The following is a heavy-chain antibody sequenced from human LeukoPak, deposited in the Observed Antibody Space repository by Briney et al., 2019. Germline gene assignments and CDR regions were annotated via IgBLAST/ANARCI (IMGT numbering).Heavy chain of an antibody. Sequence: PSETLSLTCTVSGGSISSYYWSWIRQPPGKGLEWIGYIYYCGSTNYNPSLKSRVTISVDTSKNQFSLKLSSVTAADTAVYYCARDRYCSGGSCQTTPYYYYGMGVWGQGTTVTVSS. CDR1: GGSISSYY. CDR2: IYYCGST. CDR3: ARDRYCSGGSCQTTPYYYYGMGV. V-gene: IGHV4-59*01. D-gene: IGHD2-15*01. J-gene: IGHJ6*02.